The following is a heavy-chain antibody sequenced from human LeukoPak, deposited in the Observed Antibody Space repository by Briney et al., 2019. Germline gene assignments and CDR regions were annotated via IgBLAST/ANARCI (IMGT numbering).Heavy chain of an antibody. V-gene: IGHV3-23*01. CDR3: AKMSPDYYDSSGDFDY. Sequence: GGSLRLSCTASGFIFSSYAMSWLRHARGKGREWVSDFSCSCGSTFYGVSVKRLFTISRDNSKNTVYVQMHTLRPEHTAVYYCAKMSPDYYDSSGDFDYWGEKTLVTVSS. D-gene: IGHD3-22*01. CDR2: FSCSCGST. J-gene: IGHJ4*02. CDR1: GFIFSSYA.